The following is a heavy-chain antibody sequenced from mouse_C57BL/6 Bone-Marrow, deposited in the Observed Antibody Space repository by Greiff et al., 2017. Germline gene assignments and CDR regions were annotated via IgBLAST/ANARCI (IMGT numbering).Heavy chain of an antibody. Sequence: SGAELMKPGASVKLSCKATGYTFTGYWIVWVKQRPGLGLEWIGEILSGSGSTIFYEKLTGVATFTADTSSNTAYMLLSSLTTEDSAIYYCTSYDDYDLWFTYWGQGTLVTVSA. V-gene: IGHV1-9*01. CDR1: GYTFTGYW. CDR2: ILSGSGST. D-gene: IGHD2-4*01. J-gene: IGHJ3*01. CDR3: TSYDDYDLWFTY.